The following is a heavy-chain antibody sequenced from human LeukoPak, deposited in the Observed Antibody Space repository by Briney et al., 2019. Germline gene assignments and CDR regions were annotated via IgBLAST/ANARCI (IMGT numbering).Heavy chain of an antibody. V-gene: IGHV3-11*06. Sequence: PGGSLRLSCAVSGFTFSDYYMSWIRQAPGKGLEWVSYISDTTTYTNYADSVKGRFTISRDNVKNSLYLQMNSLRAEDTAVYYCAREMIDAFDIWGQGTMVTVSS. J-gene: IGHJ3*02. CDR2: ISDTTTYT. D-gene: IGHD3-22*01. CDR3: AREMIDAFDI. CDR1: GFTFSDYY.